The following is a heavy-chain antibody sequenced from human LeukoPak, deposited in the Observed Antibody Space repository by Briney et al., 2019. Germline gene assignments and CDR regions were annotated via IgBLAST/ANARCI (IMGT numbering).Heavy chain of an antibody. J-gene: IGHJ4*02. CDR2: ISPYNGNT. CDR3: AREGGSGWSVI. Sequence: GASVKVSCKASGYTFTSYGITWVRQAPGQGLEWMGWISPYNGNTNYAQKVQGRVTMTTNTSTSTAYMELRSLRSDDTAVYYCAREGGSGWSVIWGQGTLVTVSS. CDR1: GYTFTSYG. D-gene: IGHD6-19*01. V-gene: IGHV1-18*04.